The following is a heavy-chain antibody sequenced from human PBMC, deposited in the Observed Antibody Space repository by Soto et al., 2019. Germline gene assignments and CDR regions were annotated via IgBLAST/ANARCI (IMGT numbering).Heavy chain of an antibody. Sequence: VKVSCKASGVTLSSYAISWVRQAPGQGLEWMGGIIPIFGTANYAQKFQGRVTITADESTSTAYMELSSLRSEDTAVYYCARSRAAGTGPSYYYYGMDVWGQGTTVTVSS. V-gene: IGHV1-69*13. CDR3: ARSRAAGTGPSYYYYGMDV. CDR2: IIPIFGTA. J-gene: IGHJ6*02. CDR1: GVTLSSYA. D-gene: IGHD6-13*01.